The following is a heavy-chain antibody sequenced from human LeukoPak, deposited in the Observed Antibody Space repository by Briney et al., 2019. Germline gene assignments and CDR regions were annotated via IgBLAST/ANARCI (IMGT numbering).Heavy chain of an antibody. V-gene: IGHV3-69-1*01. J-gene: IGHJ6*03. CDR2: VTPSSYI. D-gene: IGHD2-8*01. CDR1: GGSFSGYY. CDR3: ARVRGVSLSYYYMDV. Sequence: ETLSLTCAVYGGSFSGYYWSWIRQPPGKGLEWVSFVTPSSYIYYADSVKGRFTTSRDNAQNSLYLQMNSLRAEDTAVYYCARVRGVSLSYYYMDVWGKGTTVTVSS.